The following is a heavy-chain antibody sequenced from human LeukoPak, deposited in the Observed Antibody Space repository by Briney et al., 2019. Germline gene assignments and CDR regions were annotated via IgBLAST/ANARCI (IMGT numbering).Heavy chain of an antibody. CDR3: ARDRPGGPRDFDWLYPFDY. J-gene: IGHJ4*02. V-gene: IGHV3-21*04. CDR2: IGSSSGYI. D-gene: IGHD3-9*01. CDR1: GFTFSSYS. Sequence: GGSLRLSCAASGFTFSSYSMNWVRQAPGKGLEWVSSIGSSSGYIYYADSVKGRFTISRDNAKNSLYLQMNSLRAEDTAVYYCARDRPGGPRDFDWLYPFDYWGQGTLVTVSS.